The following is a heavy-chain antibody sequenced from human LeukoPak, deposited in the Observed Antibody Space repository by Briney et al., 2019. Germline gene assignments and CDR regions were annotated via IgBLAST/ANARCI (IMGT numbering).Heavy chain of an antibody. Sequence: PSETLSLTCAVSGYSISSGYYWGWIRQPPGKGLEWIGSIYHSGSTYYNPCLKSRVTISVDTSKNQFSLKLSSVTAADTAVYYCARVVPAARTFDYWGQGTLVTVSS. V-gene: IGHV4-38-2*01. CDR3: ARVVPAARTFDY. D-gene: IGHD2-2*01. CDR1: GYSISSGYY. J-gene: IGHJ4*02. CDR2: IYHSGST.